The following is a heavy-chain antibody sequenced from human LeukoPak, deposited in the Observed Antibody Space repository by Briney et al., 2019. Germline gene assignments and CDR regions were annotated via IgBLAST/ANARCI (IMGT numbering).Heavy chain of an antibody. CDR1: GFTFSNYW. CDR3: ARDTVGYYYDSSGYYRD. Sequence: GGSLRLSCAASGFTFSNYWMHWVRQAPGKGLVWVSRINTDGSSTSYVDSVKGRFTISRDNAKNTLYLQMNSLRAEDTAVYYCARDTVGYYYDSSGYYRDWGQGTLVTVSS. J-gene: IGHJ4*02. CDR2: INTDGSST. V-gene: IGHV3-74*01. D-gene: IGHD3-22*01.